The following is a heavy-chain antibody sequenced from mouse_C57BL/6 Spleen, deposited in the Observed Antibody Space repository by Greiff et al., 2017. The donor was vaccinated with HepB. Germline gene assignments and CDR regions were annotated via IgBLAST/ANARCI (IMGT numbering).Heavy chain of an antibody. CDR1: GYTFTSYW. CDR2: IHPNSGST. Sequence: VQLQQSGAELVKPGASVKLSCKASGYTFTSYWMHWVKQRPGQGLEWIGMIHPNSGSTNYNEKFKSKATLTVDKSSSTAYMQLSSLTSEDSAVYYCARRATVVATDYWGQGTSLTVSS. CDR3: ARRATVVATDY. D-gene: IGHD1-1*01. V-gene: IGHV1-64*01. J-gene: IGHJ2*02.